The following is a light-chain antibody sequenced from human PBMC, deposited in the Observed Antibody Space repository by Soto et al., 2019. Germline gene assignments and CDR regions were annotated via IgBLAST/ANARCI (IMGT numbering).Light chain of an antibody. CDR3: QKYNTVPAT. J-gene: IGKJ5*01. V-gene: IGKV1-27*01. CDR2: SAS. CDR1: QGIGNS. Sequence: DIQMTQATPSLSASVGNRVNITCRASQGIGNSLAWYQQKPGTVPKLLIYSASTLQSGVPSRFSGSGSGTDFTLTISSLQPEDVAAYYCQKYNTVPATFGQGTRLEIK.